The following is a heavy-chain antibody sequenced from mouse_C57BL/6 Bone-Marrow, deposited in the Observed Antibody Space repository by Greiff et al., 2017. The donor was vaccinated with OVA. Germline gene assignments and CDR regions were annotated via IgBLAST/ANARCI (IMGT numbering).Heavy chain of an antibody. CDR2: ILPGSGST. D-gene: IGHD4-1*01. J-gene: IGHJ2*01. CDR1: GYTFTGYW. Sequence: QVQLKESGAELMKPGASVKLSCKATGYTFTGYWIEWVKQRPGHGLEWIGEILPGSGSTNYHEKFKGKATFPADTSSNTAYMQLSSLTTEDSASYYCALGPGDYWGQGTTLTVAS. CDR3: ALGPGDY. V-gene: IGHV1-9*01.